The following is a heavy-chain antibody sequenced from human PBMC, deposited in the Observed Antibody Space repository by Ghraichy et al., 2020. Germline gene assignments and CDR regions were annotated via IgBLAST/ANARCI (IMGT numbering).Heavy chain of an antibody. D-gene: IGHD2-21*01. V-gene: IGHV4-34*01. CDR2: INHSGST. J-gene: IGHJ4*02. CDR1: GGSFSGYY. Sequence: SETLSLTCAVYGGSFSGYYWSWIRQPPGKGLEWIGEINHSGSTNYNPSLKSRVTISVDTSKNQFSLKLSSVTAADTAVYYCARSRFHRMGHFDYWGQGTLVTVSS. CDR3: ARSRFHRMGHFDY.